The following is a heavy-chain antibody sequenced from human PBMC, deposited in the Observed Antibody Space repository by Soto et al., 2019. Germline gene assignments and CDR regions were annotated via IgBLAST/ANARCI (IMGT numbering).Heavy chain of an antibody. CDR1: GYTFSGSV. V-gene: IGHV1-3*01. J-gene: IGHJ4*02. CDR3: ASEIDATTATSLDY. Sequence: QVQLVQSGAEVKKPGASVKVSCKASGYTFSGSVMHWVRQAPGQGLEWMGWINADNGNTKYSQKFQGRVTVTWDTSASTAYMELSSLRSEDTAIYYCASEIDATTATSLDYWGQGTLVTVSS. CDR2: INADNGNT. D-gene: IGHD4-17*01.